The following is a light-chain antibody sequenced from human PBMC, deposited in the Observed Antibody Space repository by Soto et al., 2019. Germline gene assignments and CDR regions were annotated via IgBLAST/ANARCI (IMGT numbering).Light chain of an antibody. CDR3: QQLYGYPFT. CDR1: QGISSY. V-gene: IGKV1-9*01. CDR2: AAS. Sequence: DIQLTQSPSFLSASGGDRVTITCRASQGISSYLASYQQKPGKAPTLLIYAASTLQSGVPSRFSGSGSGTEFNLTISGLQAADVATYYNQQLYGYPFTFGGGTKVDIK. J-gene: IGKJ4*01.